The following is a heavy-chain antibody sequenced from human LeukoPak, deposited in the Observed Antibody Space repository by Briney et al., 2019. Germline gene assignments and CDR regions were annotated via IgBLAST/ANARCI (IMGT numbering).Heavy chain of an antibody. Sequence: PVGSLRLSCAASGFTFDDYAMHWVRQAPGKGLEWVSLISGDGGSTYYADSVKGRCTISRDNSKNSLYLQMNSLRTEDTALYYCAKDINANYDFWSGYVMGYYYYYMDVWGKGTTVTVSS. CDR2: ISGDGGST. CDR3: AKDINANYDFWSGYVMGYYYYYMDV. V-gene: IGHV3-43*02. J-gene: IGHJ6*03. CDR1: GFTFDDYA. D-gene: IGHD3-3*01.